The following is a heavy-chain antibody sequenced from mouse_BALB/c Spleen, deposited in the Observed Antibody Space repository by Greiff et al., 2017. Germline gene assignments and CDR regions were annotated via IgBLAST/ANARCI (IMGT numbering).Heavy chain of an antibody. CDR1: GFTFSSYA. Sequence: EVQVVESGGGLVKPGGSLKLSCAASGFTFSSYAMSWVRQTPEKRLEWVASISSGGSTYDPDSVKSRFTISRDNDWNILSLQMSSLRSDDTAMYYCARGREYDYEVNAMDYWGQGTSVNVSS. CDR2: ISSGGST. J-gene: IGHJ4*01. V-gene: IGHV5-6-5*01. CDR3: ARGREYDYEVNAMDY. D-gene: IGHD2-4*01.